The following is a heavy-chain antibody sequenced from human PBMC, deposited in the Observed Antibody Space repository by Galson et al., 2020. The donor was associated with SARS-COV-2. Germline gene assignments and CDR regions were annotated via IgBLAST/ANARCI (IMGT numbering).Heavy chain of an antibody. CDR3: AGWYIRF. CDR1: GFTFSTSY. J-gene: IGHJ4*02. V-gene: IGHV3-48*02. D-gene: IGHD6-19*01. Sequence: GESLKISCAASGFTFSTSYMSWVRQAPGKGLEWLSYIGGSSDVIKYADSVKSRFTISRDNAKNLLYLQMNSLRDEDTAVYYCAGWYIRFWGQGTLVTVSS. CDR2: IGGSSDVI.